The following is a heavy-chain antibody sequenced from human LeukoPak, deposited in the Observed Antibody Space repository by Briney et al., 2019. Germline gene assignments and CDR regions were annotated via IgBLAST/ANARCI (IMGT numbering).Heavy chain of an antibody. D-gene: IGHD6-13*01. CDR2: IWSDGNNK. CDR1: RFSFSSYA. J-gene: IGHJ4*02. CDR3: ARGQPGVAAAGNLDY. Sequence: GESLRLSCAASRFSFSSYAMHWVRQAPGKGLEWVAIIWSDGNNKYYADSVEGRFTISRDTSKNTLFLQMNSLRAEDTAVYYCARGQPGVAAAGNLDYWGQGTLVTVSS. V-gene: IGHV3-33*01.